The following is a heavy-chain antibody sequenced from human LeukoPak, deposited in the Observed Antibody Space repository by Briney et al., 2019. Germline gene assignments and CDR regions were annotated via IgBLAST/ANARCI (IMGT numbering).Heavy chain of an antibody. J-gene: IGHJ4*02. V-gene: IGHV3-23*01. D-gene: IGHD5-18*01. CDR1: GFTFGNYA. Sequence: GGSLRLSCAASGFTFGNYAMSWVRQAPGKGLEWVSAISGSGGSTYYADSVKGRFTISRDNSKNSLYLQMNSLRADDTAIYYCAKVSGYSYGYYWGQGTLVTVSS. CDR2: ISGSGGST. CDR3: AKVSGYSYGYY.